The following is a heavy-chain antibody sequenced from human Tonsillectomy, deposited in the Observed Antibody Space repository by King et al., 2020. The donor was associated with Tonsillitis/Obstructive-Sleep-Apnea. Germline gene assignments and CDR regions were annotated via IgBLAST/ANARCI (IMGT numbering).Heavy chain of an antibody. J-gene: IGHJ4*02. V-gene: IGHV3-48*03. D-gene: IGHD3-10*01. CDR2: ISSSGSTI. Sequence: VQLVESGGDLVQPGGSLRLSCAASGFTFSSYEMNWVRQAPGKGLEWVSYISSSGSTIYYADSVKGRFTISRDNAKNSLYLQMNSLRAEDTAVYYCARVTGDYSFDYWGQGTLVTVSS. CDR1: GFTFSSYE. CDR3: ARVTGDYSFDY.